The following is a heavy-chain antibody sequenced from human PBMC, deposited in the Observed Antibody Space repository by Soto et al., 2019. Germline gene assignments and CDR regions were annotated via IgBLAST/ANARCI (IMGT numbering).Heavy chain of an antibody. CDR2: ISGSGGST. V-gene: IGHV3-23*01. Sequence: EVPLLESGGGLVQPGGSLRLSCAASGFTFSSYAMSWVRQAPGKGLEWVSAISGSGGSTYYADSVKGRFTISRDNSKYTLYLEMNSLRAEDTAVYYWAKDLAEGDYFDYWGQGTLVTVSS. J-gene: IGHJ4*02. CDR3: AKDLAEGDYFDY. CDR1: GFTFSSYA.